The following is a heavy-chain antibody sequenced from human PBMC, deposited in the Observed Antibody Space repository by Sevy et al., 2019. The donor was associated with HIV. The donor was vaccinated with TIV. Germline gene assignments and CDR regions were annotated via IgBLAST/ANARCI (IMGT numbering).Heavy chain of an antibody. Sequence: ASVKVSCKVSGYTLTELSMHWVRQAPGKGLEWMGGFDSEDGETIYAQKFQGRITMTEDTSTDPAYMELSSLRSEDTAVYYCATDPPPGFVQQDSWGQGTLVTVSS. CDR3: ATDPPPGFVQQDS. D-gene: IGHD1-1*01. J-gene: IGHJ4*02. CDR1: GYTLTELS. CDR2: FDSEDGET. V-gene: IGHV1-24*01.